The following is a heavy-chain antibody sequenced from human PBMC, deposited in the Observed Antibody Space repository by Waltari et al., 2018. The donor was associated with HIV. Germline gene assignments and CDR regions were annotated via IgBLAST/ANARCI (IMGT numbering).Heavy chain of an antibody. CDR3: ARGDYDDYGGRNWFDP. J-gene: IGHJ5*02. D-gene: IGHD4-17*01. CDR2: ISTRGTT. CDR1: GGSMTRYY. Sequence: QVQLQESGPGLVKPSETLSLTCTVSGGSMTRYYWNWIRQPAGKGLEWIGRISTRGTTYYNPSLRSRVILSVDTSKTQFNLSLYSVTAADAAVYYCARGDYDDYGGRNWFDPWGQGTLVTVSS. V-gene: IGHV4-4*07.